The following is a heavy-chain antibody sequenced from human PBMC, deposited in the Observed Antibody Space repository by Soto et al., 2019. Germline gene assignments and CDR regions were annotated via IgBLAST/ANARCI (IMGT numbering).Heavy chain of an antibody. J-gene: IGHJ3*02. D-gene: IGHD6-13*01. V-gene: IGHV3-23*01. Sequence: EVQLLESGGGLVQPGGSLRLSCAASGFTFSSYAMSWVRQAPGKGLEWVSAISGSGGSTYYADSVKGRFTISRDNSKNPLYLQMNSLGAEDRAVYYCAKDEYRGSWYEGDAFDIWGQGTMVTVSS. CDR1: GFTFSSYA. CDR3: AKDEYRGSWYEGDAFDI. CDR2: ISGSGGST.